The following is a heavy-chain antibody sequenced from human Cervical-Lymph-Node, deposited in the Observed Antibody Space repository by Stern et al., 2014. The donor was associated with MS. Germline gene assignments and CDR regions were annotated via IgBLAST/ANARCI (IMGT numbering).Heavy chain of an antibody. CDR2: IYPGDSDT. Sequence: VQLEESGAEVKKPGESLKISCKGSGYSFTNYWIGWVRQMPGKGLEWMGVIYPGDSDTRYSPSFQGRVTISADKSISTAYLQWSSPKASDTAMYYCARHRQRTLYGMDVWGQGTTVTVSS. D-gene: IGHD6-25*01. CDR3: ARHRQRTLYGMDV. CDR1: GYSFTNYW. J-gene: IGHJ6*02. V-gene: IGHV5-51*01.